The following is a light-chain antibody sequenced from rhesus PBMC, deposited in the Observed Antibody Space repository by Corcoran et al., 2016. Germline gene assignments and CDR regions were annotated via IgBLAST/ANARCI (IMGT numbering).Light chain of an antibody. V-gene: IGKV1-22*01. CDR2: KAS. Sequence: DIQMTQSPSSPSASVGDTVTITRRASQSISSWLDWYQQKPGKAPKLLIYKASRLQSGVPSRVSGSGCGTDFTLSISRLQPEDFATYSCLQYSSSPYSFGQGTKVEIK. J-gene: IGKJ2*01. CDR1: QSISSW. CDR3: LQYSSSPYS.